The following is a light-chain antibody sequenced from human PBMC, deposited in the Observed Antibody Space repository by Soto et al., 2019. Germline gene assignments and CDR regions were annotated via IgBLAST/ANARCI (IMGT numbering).Light chain of an antibody. CDR1: QSVSGSY. Sequence: EIVLTQSPGTLSLSPGETATLSCRASQSVSGSYLAWYQQKPGQAPRVLIYAASSRATGIPDRFRGSGSGTDFAITISRLEPEDFAIYYCQEYGSSPPYTFGQVTKLAIK. J-gene: IGKJ2*01. CDR3: QEYGSSPPYT. CDR2: AAS. V-gene: IGKV3-20*01.